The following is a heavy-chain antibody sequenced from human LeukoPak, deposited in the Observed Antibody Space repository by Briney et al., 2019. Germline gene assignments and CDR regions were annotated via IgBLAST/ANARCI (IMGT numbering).Heavy chain of an antibody. CDR3: AREPYMGGAYYFDX. Sequence: PSETLSLTCTVSGGSISSGGYYWSWIRQPPGKGLEWIGYIYHSGSTYYNPSLKSRVTISVDTSKNQFSLKLSSVTAADTAVYYCAREPYMGGAYYFDXXXQGXXXTVXS. J-gene: IGHJ4*02. CDR2: IYHSGST. D-gene: IGHD3-16*01. CDR1: GGSISSGGYY. V-gene: IGHV4-30-2*01.